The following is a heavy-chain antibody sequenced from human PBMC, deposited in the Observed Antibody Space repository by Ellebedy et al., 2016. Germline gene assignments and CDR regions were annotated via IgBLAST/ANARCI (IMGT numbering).Heavy chain of an antibody. CDR2: ISYDGSNK. J-gene: IGHJ6*03. Sequence: GGSLRLXCAASGFTFSSYAMHWVRQAPGKGLEWVAVISYDGSNKYYADSVKGRFTISRDNSKNTLYLQMNSLRAEDTAVYYCARVERGVRFLEWLLSMDVWGKGTTVTVSS. CDR1: GFTFSSYA. V-gene: IGHV3-30-3*01. D-gene: IGHD3-3*01. CDR3: ARVERGVRFLEWLLSMDV.